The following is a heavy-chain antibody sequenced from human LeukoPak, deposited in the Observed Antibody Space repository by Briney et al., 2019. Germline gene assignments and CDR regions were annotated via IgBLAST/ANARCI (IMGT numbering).Heavy chain of an antibody. CDR2: INHSGST. CDR3: ARGRGSGGSWIRLYYYYGMDV. D-gene: IGHD2-15*01. J-gene: IGHJ6*02. Sequence: PSETLSLTCAVYGGSFSGYYWSWIRQPPGKGLEWIGEINHSGSTNYNPSLKSRVTISVDTSKNQFSLKLSSVTAADTAVYYCARGRGSGGSWIRLYYYYGMDVWGQGTTVTVSS. V-gene: IGHV4-34*01. CDR1: GGSFSGYY.